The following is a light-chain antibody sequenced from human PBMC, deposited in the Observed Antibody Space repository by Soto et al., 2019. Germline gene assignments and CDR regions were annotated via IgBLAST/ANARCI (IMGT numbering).Light chain of an antibody. V-gene: IGLV7-46*01. J-gene: IGLJ1*01. CDR2: DTT. CDR3: LLSYNGPYV. Sequence: QAVGTQGPSLTVSPGGTVTLTCGSSTGAVTNGHYPYWFQQKPGQAPRTLIYDTTNRHSWTPARFSGSLLGGKAALTLSGAQPEDEAEYYCLLSYNGPYVFGTGTKVTVL. CDR1: TGAVTNGHY.